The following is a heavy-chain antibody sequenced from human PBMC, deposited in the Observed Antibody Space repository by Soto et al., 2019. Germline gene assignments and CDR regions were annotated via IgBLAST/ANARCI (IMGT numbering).Heavy chain of an antibody. V-gene: IGHV3-23*01. CDR1: GFNFNDYA. CDR3: AKTPDSSGPGVTFDY. J-gene: IGHJ4*02. Sequence: GSLRLSCAASGFNFNDYAMSWVRQAPGKGLEWVSIISGSGGSTYYADSVKGRFTISRDNSKNTLYLQMNSLRAEDTAVYYCAKTPDSSGPGVTFDYWGQGTLVTVSS. CDR2: ISGSGGST. D-gene: IGHD3-22*01.